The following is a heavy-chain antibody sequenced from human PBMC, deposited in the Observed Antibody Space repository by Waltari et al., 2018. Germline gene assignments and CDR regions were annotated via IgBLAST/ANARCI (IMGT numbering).Heavy chain of an antibody. J-gene: IGHJ4*02. Sequence: EVQLLESGGGLVQPGGSLRLSCAASGFTFRSYAMSLVLQATGKGLEWVSAISGSGGSTYYADSVKGRFTISRDNSKNTLYLQMNSLRAEDTAVYYCAKDRKVGAPTAWFDYWGQGTLVTVSS. CDR3: AKDRKVGAPTAWFDY. CDR2: ISGSGGST. V-gene: IGHV3-23*01. CDR1: GFTFRSYA. D-gene: IGHD1-26*01.